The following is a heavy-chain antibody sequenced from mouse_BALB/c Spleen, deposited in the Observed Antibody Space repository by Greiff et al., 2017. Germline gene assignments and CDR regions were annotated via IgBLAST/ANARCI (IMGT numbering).Heavy chain of an antibody. Sequence: EVQGVESGAELVKPGASVKLSCTASGFNIKDTYMHWVKQRPEQGLEWIGRIDPANGNTKYDPKFQGKATITADTSSNTAYLQLSSLTSEDTAVYYCARDYYGSRAYWGQGTLVTVSA. CDR2: IDPANGNT. V-gene: IGHV14-3*02. CDR3: ARDYYGSRAY. CDR1: GFNIKDTY. J-gene: IGHJ3*01. D-gene: IGHD1-1*01.